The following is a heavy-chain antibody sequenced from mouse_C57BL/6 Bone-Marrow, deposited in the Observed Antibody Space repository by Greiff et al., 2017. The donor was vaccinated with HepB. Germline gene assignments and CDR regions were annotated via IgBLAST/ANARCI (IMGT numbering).Heavy chain of an antibody. CDR1: GFSLTSYG. CDR3: ASWIYYGNLRRAMDY. V-gene: IGHV2-6*01. D-gene: IGHD2-1*01. Sequence: QVQLQQSGPGLVAPSQSLCITCTVSGFSLTSYGVDWVRQSPGKGLEWLGVIWGVGSTNYNSALKSRLSISKDNAKSQVYLKMNSLQTDDTAMYYCASWIYYGNLRRAMDYWGQGTSVTVSS. CDR2: IWGVGST. J-gene: IGHJ4*01.